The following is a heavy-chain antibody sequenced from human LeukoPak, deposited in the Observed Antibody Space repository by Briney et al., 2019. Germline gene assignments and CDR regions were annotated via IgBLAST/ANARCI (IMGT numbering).Heavy chain of an antibody. CDR3: AKVRGALRDGYNYYYYYYMDV. CDR1: GFTFGSYG. D-gene: IGHD5-24*01. CDR2: IWYDGSNK. V-gene: IGHV3-33*06. J-gene: IGHJ6*03. Sequence: GGSLRLSCAASGFTFGSYGMHWVRQAPGKGLEWVAVIWYDGSNKYYADSVKGRFTISRDNSKNTLYLQMNSLRAEDTAVYYCAKVRGALRDGYNYYYYYYMDVWGKGTTVTVSS.